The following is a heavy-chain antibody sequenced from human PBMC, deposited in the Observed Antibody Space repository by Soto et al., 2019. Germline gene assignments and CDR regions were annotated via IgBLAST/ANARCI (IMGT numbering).Heavy chain of an antibody. CDR3: AKATATGGGAFEI. CDR2: ILVGGST. CDR1: GFICSSYD. V-gene: IGHV3-23*01. D-gene: IGHD2-8*02. J-gene: IGHJ3*02. Sequence: PGGSLRLSCAVSGFICSSYDMSWVRQAPEKGLEWVSTILVGGSTHYEDSVRGRFTISRDTSKNTVYLQMSSLTAGDTAVYYCAKATATGGGAFEICGQGTMVTVSS.